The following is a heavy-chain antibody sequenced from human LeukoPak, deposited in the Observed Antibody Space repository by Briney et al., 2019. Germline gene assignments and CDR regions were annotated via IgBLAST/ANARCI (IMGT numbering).Heavy chain of an antibody. D-gene: IGHD6-13*01. J-gene: IGHJ4*02. CDR2: ISYDGSNK. Sequence: PGRSLRLSCAASGFTFSSYAMHWVRQAPGKGLEWVAVISYDGSNKYYADSVKGRFTISRDNSKSTLYLQMNSLRAEDTAVYYCARDRQQLGIFDYWGQGTLVTVSS. CDR1: GFTFSSYA. CDR3: ARDRQQLGIFDY. V-gene: IGHV3-30*04.